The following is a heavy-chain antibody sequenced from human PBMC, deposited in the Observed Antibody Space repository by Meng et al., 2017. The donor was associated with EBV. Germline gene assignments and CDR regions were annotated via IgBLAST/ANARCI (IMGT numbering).Heavy chain of an antibody. D-gene: IGHD6-19*01. V-gene: IGHV4-39*01. CDR3: ARPFPSWQSPRLDPFGA. CDR1: GDSISSFYY. Sequence: QLQLRESGPVQVKPSETVSLTCTVSGDSISSFYYWGWIRQPPGRGLEWIGSVHYTGSTYYSPSLKSRVTVSVDTSKNQFSLRLTSVAAADTAVYYCARPFPSWQSPRLDPFGAWGQGTLVTVAS. J-gene: IGHJ5*02. CDR2: VHYTGST.